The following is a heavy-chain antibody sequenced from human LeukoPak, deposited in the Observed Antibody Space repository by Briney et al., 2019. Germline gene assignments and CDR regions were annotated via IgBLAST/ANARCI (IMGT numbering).Heavy chain of an antibody. V-gene: IGHV3-21*01. CDR2: ISSSSSYI. CDR3: ARTSGRWLQYNY. Sequence: SGGSLRLSCAASGFTFSDYYMNWVRQAPGKGLEWVSSISSSSSYIYYADSVKGRFTISRDNAKNSLYLQMNSLRAEDTAVYYCARTSGRWLQYNYWGQGTLVTVSS. D-gene: IGHD5-24*01. J-gene: IGHJ4*02. CDR1: GFTFSDYY.